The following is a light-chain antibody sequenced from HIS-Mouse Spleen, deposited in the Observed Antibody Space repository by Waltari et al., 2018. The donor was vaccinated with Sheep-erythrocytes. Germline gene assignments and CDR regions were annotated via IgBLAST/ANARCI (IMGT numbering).Light chain of an antibody. CDR3: QAWDSSTAEVV. CDR1: KLGDKY. J-gene: IGLJ2*01. V-gene: IGLV3-1*01. CDR2: QDS. Sequence: SYELTQPPSVSVSPGQTASITCSGDKLGDKYACWYQQKPGQSPVLVIYQDSKRPSGIPERFSGSNSGNTATLTISGTQAMEEADYYCQAWDSSTAEVVFGGGTKLTVL.